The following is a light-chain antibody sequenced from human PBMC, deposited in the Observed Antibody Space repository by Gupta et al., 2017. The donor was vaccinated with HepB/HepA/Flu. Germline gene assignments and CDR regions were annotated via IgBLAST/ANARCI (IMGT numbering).Light chain of an antibody. V-gene: IGKV3-15*01. Sequence: EIVMTQSPATLSVSPGERATLSCRASQSVGSNLAWYQQKPGQAPRLLIYGASTRATGIPVRFSGSGSGTEFTLTISSLQSEDFAVYYCQQYNNWRTFGQGTKVEIK. CDR3: QQYNNWRT. CDR1: QSVGSN. CDR2: GAS. J-gene: IGKJ1*01.